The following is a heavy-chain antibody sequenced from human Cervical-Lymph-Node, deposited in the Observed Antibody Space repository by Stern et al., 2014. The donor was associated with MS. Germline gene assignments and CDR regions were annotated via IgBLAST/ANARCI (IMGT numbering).Heavy chain of an antibody. V-gene: IGHV3-9*01. J-gene: IGHJ4*02. CDR3: AKDLGTDGYYIDY. D-gene: IGHD2-8*01. Sequence: EVQLVESGGGLAQPGRSLRLSCAASGFTFGGCAMHWVRQVPGRGLEWVSSISWNGGDINYAASVRGRFTISRDNARNSLFLQMNSLRVEDTAFYFCAKDLGTDGYYIDYWGQGTLVTVSS. CDR2: ISWNGGDI. CDR1: GFTFGGCA.